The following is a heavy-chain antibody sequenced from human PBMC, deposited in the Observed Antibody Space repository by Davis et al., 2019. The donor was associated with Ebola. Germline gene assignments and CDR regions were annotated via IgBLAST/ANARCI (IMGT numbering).Heavy chain of an antibody. CDR3: ARRNYYYENF. D-gene: IGHD3-22*01. Sequence: GSLRLSCAVYGGSLSGYYWSWIRQPPGKGLEWIGEINYSGDTKYNPSLKSRAIISADTSKNQFSLKVNSVTAADTAVYYCARRNYYYENFWGQGTLVTVSS. V-gene: IGHV4-34*01. CDR1: GGSLSGYY. J-gene: IGHJ4*02. CDR2: INYSGDT.